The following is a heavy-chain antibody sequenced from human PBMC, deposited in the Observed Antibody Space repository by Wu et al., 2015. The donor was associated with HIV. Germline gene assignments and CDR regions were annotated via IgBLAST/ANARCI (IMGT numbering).Heavy chain of an antibody. V-gene: IGHV1-46*01. CDR1: GYSFTSHH. J-gene: IGHJ6*02. CDR3: AINTDSVATSLYSLGV. CDR2: INPSGGTV. D-gene: IGHD5-12*01. Sequence: QVLLLQSGAEVKKPGASVKVACKASGYSFTSHHMHWVRQAPGQGPEWMGVINPSGGTVSYAQKVQGRVTMTRDTSTSTVYMQLSSLRSEDTAVYYCAINTDSVATSLYSLGVWGQGTVVTVSS.